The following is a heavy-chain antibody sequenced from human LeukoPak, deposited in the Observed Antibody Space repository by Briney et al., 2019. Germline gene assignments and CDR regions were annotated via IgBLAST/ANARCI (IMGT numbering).Heavy chain of an antibody. CDR3: ARDILLCYYDSSGYCSGMDV. J-gene: IGHJ6*02. D-gene: IGHD3-22*01. CDR1: GYTFTSYY. V-gene: IGHV1-46*01. Sequence: ASVKVSCKASGYTFTSYYMHWVRQAPGQGLEWMGIINPSGGSTSYAQKFQGRVTMTRDTSTSTVYMELSSLRSGDTAVYYCARDILLCYYDSSGYCSGMDVWGQGTTVTVSS. CDR2: INPSGGST.